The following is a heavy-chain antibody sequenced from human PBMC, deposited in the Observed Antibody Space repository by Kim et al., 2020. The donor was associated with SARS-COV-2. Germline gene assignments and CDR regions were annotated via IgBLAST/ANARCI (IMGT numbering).Heavy chain of an antibody. J-gene: IGHJ2*01. CDR1: GYSFTSYW. CDR3: ARQVSDDFWSGSYWYFDL. D-gene: IGHD3-3*01. V-gene: IGHV5-51*01. CDR2: IYPGDSDT. Sequence: GESLQISCKGSGYSFTSYWIGWVRQMPGKGLEWMGIIYPGDSDTRYSPSFQGQVTISADKSISTAYLQWSSLKASDTAMYYCARQVSDDFWSGSYWYFDLWGRGTLVTVSS.